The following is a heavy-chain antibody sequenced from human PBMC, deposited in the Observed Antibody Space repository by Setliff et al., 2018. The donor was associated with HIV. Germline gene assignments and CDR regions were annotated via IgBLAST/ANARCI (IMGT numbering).Heavy chain of an antibody. D-gene: IGHD3-10*01. V-gene: IGHV1-18*04. CDR2: ISGYNGET. CDR3: ARDLVGHGSGSYHDIPFDH. Sequence: ASVKVSCKASGYIFLGYDISWVRQAPGQGLEWMGWISGYNGETEYAQKFQGRLTVTTDTSTSMAYMELRSLRSDDTAIYYCARDLVGHGSGSYHDIPFDHWGQGTLVTVSS. CDR1: GYIFLGYD. J-gene: IGHJ4*02.